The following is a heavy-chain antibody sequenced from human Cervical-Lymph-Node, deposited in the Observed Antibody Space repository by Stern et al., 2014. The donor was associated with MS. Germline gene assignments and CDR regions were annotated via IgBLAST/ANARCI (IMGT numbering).Heavy chain of an antibody. V-gene: IGHV1-46*02. CDR3: AVRYCSGGRCYSVPDV. J-gene: IGHJ6*02. CDR1: EYTHNNYL. Sequence: VQLVESGSEVKKPGASVKVSCKASEYTHNNYLIHWVRQAPGQRPDWMGVINPSGATNYAQKVQDRVTMTTDASTSPFYMELSRLRSEDTAVYYCAVRYCSGGRCYSVPDVWGQGTTVIVSS. CDR2: INPSGAT. D-gene: IGHD2-15*01.